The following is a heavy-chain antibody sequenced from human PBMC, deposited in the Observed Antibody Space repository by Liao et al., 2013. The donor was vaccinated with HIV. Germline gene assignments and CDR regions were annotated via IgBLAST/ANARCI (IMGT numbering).Heavy chain of an antibody. CDR3: ASSLYYDSSAYLNY. CDR2: IYHSGSK. J-gene: IGHJ4*02. Sequence: QLQLQESGSGLVKPSQTLSLTCAVSVGSISSGGYSWSWIRQPPGKGLEWIGYIYHSGSKYYNASLKSRVSISIDRAKNQFSLRLTSVTAADTAVYFCASSLYYDSSAYLNYWGQGTLVTVSS. D-gene: IGHD3-22*01. CDR1: VGSISSGGYS. V-gene: IGHV4-30-2*01.